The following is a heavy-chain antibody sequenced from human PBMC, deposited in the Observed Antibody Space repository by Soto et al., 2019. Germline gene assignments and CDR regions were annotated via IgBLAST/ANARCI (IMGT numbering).Heavy chain of an antibody. J-gene: IGHJ6*02. CDR3: AGFGSVPYYYYGVDV. CDR2: VSGYTGNT. CDR1: GYIFTNYD. D-gene: IGHD3-10*01. V-gene: IGHV1-18*01. Sequence: QVQLVQSETEVKKPGASVKVSCKASGYIFTNYDITWVRQAPGQGLEWMGWVSGYTGNTKYAQKFQDRVTMTTDTSTSTVYMELSGLRSEDTAVYYCAGFGSVPYYYYGVDVWGQGTTVFVSS.